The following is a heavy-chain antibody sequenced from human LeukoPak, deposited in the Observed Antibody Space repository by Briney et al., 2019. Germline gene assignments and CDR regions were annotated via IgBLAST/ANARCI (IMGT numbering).Heavy chain of an antibody. CDR2: INHSGST. CDR1: GGSFSGYY. CDR3: ARGEAAAMDV. V-gene: IGHV4-34*01. Sequence: KPSETLSLTCAVYGGSFSGYYWSWIRQPPGKGLEWIGEINHSGSTNYNPSLKSRVTISVDTSKNQFSLKLSSVTAADTAVYYCARGEAAAMDVWGKGTTVTVSS. J-gene: IGHJ6*03. D-gene: IGHD6-13*01.